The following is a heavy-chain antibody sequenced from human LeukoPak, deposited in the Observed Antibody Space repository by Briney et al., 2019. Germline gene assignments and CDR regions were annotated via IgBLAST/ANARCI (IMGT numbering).Heavy chain of an antibody. V-gene: IGHV4-61*02. J-gene: IGHJ4*02. D-gene: IGHD3-9*01. Sequence: SQTLSLTCTVSGGSISSGSYYWSWIRQPAGKGLEWIGRIYTSGSTNYNPSLKSRVTISVDTSKNQFSLKLSSVTAADTAVYYCARGYFDWLSTCFDYWGQGTLVTVSS. CDR1: GGSISSGSYY. CDR2: IYTSGST. CDR3: ARGYFDWLSTCFDY.